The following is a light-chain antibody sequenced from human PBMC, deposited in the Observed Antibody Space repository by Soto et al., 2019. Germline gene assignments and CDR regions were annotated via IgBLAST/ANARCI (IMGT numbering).Light chain of an antibody. CDR3: QQYGSSSFA. Sequence: EIVLTQSPGTLSVSPGETATLSCRARQSISSTYLAWYQKKPGQAPRLLHYGAFNRATGIPDRFSGSGSGTDFTLTISRLEPEDCAFYYCQQYGSSSFAFGPGTKVEIK. CDR2: GAF. V-gene: IGKV3-20*01. CDR1: QSISSTY. J-gene: IGKJ3*01.